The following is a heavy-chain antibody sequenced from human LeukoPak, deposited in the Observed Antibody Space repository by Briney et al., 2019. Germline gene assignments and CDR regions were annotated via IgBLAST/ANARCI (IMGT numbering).Heavy chain of an antibody. CDR1: GGSFSGYY. Sequence: SETLSLTCAVYGGSFSGYYWSWIRQPPGKGLEWIGEINHSGSTNYNPSLESRVTISVDTSKNQFSLKLSSVTAADTAVYYCAGGSLYYYMDVWGKGTTVTVSS. CDR2: INHSGST. V-gene: IGHV4-34*01. J-gene: IGHJ6*03. CDR3: AGGSLYYYMDV.